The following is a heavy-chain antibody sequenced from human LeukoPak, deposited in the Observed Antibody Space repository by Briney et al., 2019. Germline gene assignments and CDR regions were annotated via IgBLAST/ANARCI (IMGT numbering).Heavy chain of an antibody. CDR1: GGTFSSYA. D-gene: IGHD3-16*01. CDR3: ARDNDSRAPPHFDY. Sequence: GASVKVSCKASGGTFSSYAISWVRQAPGQGLEWMGGIIPIFGTANYAQKFRGRVTITADKSTRTAYMELSSLRSEDTAVYYCARDNDSRAPPHFDYWGQGTLVTVSS. V-gene: IGHV1-69*06. J-gene: IGHJ4*02. CDR2: IIPIFGTA.